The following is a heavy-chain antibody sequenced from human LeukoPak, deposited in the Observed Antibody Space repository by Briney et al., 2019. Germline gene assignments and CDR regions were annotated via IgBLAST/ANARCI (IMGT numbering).Heavy chain of an antibody. D-gene: IGHD6-19*01. Sequence: GGSLRLSCAVSGFTFSSYGMHWVRQAPGKGLEWVAIIWYDGSNKYYADSVKGRFTISRDNPKNTLYLQMNSLRAEDTAVYYCARASGSSGWYYFDYWGQGTLVTVSS. J-gene: IGHJ4*02. CDR1: GFTFSSYG. CDR3: ARASGSSGWYYFDY. V-gene: IGHV3-33*01. CDR2: IWYDGSNK.